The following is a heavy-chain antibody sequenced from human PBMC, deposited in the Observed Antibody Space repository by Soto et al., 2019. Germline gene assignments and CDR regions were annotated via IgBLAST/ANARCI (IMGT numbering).Heavy chain of an antibody. D-gene: IGHD1-20*01. CDR1: GGSISSGGYY. V-gene: IGHV4-31*03. CDR3: ARNNWNYHYYGMDV. J-gene: IGHJ6*02. Sequence: SETLSLTCTVSGGSISSGGYYWSWIRQHPGKGLEWIGYIYYSGSTYYNPSPKSRVTISVDTSKNQFSLKLSSVTAADTAVYYCARNNWNYHYYGMDVWGQGTTVTVSS. CDR2: IYYSGST.